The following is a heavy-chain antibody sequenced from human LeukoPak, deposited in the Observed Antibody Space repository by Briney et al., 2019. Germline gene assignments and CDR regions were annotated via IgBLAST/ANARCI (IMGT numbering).Heavy chain of an antibody. J-gene: IGHJ5*02. CDR1: GFSFSGYG. V-gene: IGHV3-48*04. CDR2: ISSSSTI. Sequence: GGSLRLSCAASGFSFSGYGMNWVRQAPGKGLEWVSYISSSSTIYYADSVKGRFTVSRDNAKNSLYLQMNSLRAEDTAVYYCARSDCSSASCSYNWFDPWGQGTLVTVSS. CDR3: ARSDCSSASCSYNWFDP. D-gene: IGHD2-2*01.